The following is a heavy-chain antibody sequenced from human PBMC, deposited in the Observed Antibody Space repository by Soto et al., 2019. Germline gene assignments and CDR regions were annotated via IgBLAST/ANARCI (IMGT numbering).Heavy chain of an antibody. Sequence: GASVKVSCKASGGTFSSYAISWVRQAPGQGLEWMGGIIPIFGTANYAQKFQGRVTITADESTSTAYMELSSLRSEDTAVYYCARAASTLVAGHYYCGMDVWGQGTTGTV. CDR1: GGTFSSYA. CDR2: IIPIFGTA. J-gene: IGHJ6*02. D-gene: IGHD6-19*01. CDR3: ARAASTLVAGHYYCGMDV. V-gene: IGHV1-69*13.